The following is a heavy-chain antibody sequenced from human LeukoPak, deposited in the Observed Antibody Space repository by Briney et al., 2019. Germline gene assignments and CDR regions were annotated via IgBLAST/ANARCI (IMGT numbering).Heavy chain of an antibody. CDR1: GFTFTSYT. CDR3: VRDQFYAFDV. CDR2: IRTSGGVV. J-gene: IGHJ3*01. V-gene: IGHV3-48*02. Sequence: GGSLRLSCAASGFTFTSYTMNWVRQAPGKGLEWISYIRTSGGVVSYTDSVRGRFTISTDSAKNSLYLRMNGLRDDDTAVYYCVRDQFYAFDVWGQGTMVTVSS.